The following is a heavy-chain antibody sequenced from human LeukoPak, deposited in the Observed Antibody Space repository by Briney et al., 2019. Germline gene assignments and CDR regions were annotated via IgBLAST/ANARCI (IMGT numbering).Heavy chain of an antibody. V-gene: IGHV3-11*04. CDR2: ISSSGSTI. CDR3: AVSVGATSEWFDT. J-gene: IGHJ5*02. D-gene: IGHD1-26*01. CDR1: GFTFSDYY. Sequence: GGSLRLSCAASGFTFSDYYMSWIRQAPGKGLEWVSYISSSGSTIYYADSVKGRFTISRDNAKNSLYLQMNSLRAEDTAVYYCAVSVGATSEWFDTWGQGTLVTVPS.